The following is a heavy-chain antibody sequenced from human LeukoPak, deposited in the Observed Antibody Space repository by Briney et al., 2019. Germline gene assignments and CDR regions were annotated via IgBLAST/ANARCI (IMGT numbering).Heavy chain of an antibody. V-gene: IGHV3-30*18. Sequence: GRSLRLSCAASGFTFSTYGMHWVRQAPGKGLEWVAVISYDGSNKNYADSVKGRFTISRDNSKNTLYLQINSLRAEDTAVYYCANQILGVVYWGQGTLVTVSS. CDR2: ISYDGSNK. D-gene: IGHD3-3*01. CDR3: ANQILGVVY. CDR1: GFTFSTYG. J-gene: IGHJ4*02.